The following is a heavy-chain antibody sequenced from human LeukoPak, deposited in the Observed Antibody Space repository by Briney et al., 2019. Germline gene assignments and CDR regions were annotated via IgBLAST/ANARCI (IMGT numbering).Heavy chain of an antibody. Sequence: GGSLRLSCAASGFTFSSYEMNWVRQAPGKGLEWVSSISSSSSYIYYADSVKGRFTISRDNAKNSLYLQMNSLRAEDTAVYYCAREGTHDYSNYGPDYWGQGTLVTVSS. CDR1: GFTFSSYE. V-gene: IGHV3-21*01. CDR2: ISSSSSYI. J-gene: IGHJ4*02. D-gene: IGHD4-11*01. CDR3: AREGTHDYSNYGPDY.